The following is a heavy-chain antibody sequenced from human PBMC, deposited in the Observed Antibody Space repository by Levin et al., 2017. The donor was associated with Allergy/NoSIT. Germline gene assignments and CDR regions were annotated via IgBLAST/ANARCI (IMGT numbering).Heavy chain of an antibody. D-gene: IGHD3-22*01. Sequence: VASVKVSCRASGYTFSSYDINWVRQATGQGLEWMGWMNPNSGNTGYAQKFQGRITMTRKTSISTAHMELSSLRAEDTAVYYCARGYYYDSGGGIDYWGQGTLVTVSS. CDR3: ARGYYYDSGGGIDY. CDR1: GYTFSSYD. CDR2: MNPNSGNT. J-gene: IGHJ4*02. V-gene: IGHV1-8*01.